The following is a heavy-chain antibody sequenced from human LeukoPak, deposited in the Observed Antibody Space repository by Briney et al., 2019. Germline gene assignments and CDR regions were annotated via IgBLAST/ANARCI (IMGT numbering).Heavy chain of an antibody. D-gene: IGHD4-17*01. Sequence: GGSLRLSCAAYGCTFSSYWMSWVRQAPGKGLEWVADINQDGSEKYYVYFVKGRTTISRDTAKQSLFLQMNIMKAEDTVYYCCARVATNTVSTHEYFDYWGQGTLVTVSS. CDR1: GCTFSSYW. CDR3: ARVATNTVSTHEYFDY. CDR2: INQDGSEK. J-gene: IGHJ4*02. V-gene: IGHV3-7*01.